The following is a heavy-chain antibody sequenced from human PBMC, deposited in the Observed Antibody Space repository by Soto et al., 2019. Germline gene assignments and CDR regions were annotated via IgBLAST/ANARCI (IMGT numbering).Heavy chain of an antibody. J-gene: IGHJ6*03. CDR1: GFTFSSYW. Sequence: GGSLRLSCAASGFTFSSYWMSWVRQAPGKGLEWVANIKQDGSEKYYVDSVKGRFTISRDNAKNSLYLQMNSLRAEDTAVYYCARDDIVVVPAANLAYYYYYMDVWGKGTTVTVSS. CDR2: IKQDGSEK. D-gene: IGHD2-2*01. CDR3: ARDDIVVVPAANLAYYYYYMDV. V-gene: IGHV3-7*01.